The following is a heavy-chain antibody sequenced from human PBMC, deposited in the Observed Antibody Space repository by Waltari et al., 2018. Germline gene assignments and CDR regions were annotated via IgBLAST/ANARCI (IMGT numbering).Heavy chain of an antibody. V-gene: IGHV1-69*04. Sequence: QVQQVQSGGAVTKPGSSVNVSCKASAGTFSSYAISWVRLAPGQGLEWMGRIISILGIANYAQKFQGRVTITADKSTSTAYMELSSLRSEDTAVYYCARGSGSYLNYWGQGTLVTVSS. J-gene: IGHJ4*02. CDR3: ARGSGSYLNY. CDR2: IISILGIA. D-gene: IGHD1-26*01. CDR1: AGTFSSYA.